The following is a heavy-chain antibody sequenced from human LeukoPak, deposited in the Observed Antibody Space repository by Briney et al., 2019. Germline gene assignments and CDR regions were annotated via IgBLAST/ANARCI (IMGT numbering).Heavy chain of an antibody. CDR1: GFAFNTYA. CDR2: MWHDGSHK. D-gene: IGHD3-10*01. V-gene: IGHV3-33*01. CDR3: AREISGSGSYPDF. J-gene: IGHJ4*02. Sequence: GGSLRLSCAASGFAFNTYAMHWVRQAPGKGLEWVTLMWHDGSHKFYIDSVRGRFTISRDNSKNTVYLQMNGLRAEDTAVYYCAREISGSGSYPDFWGQGTLVTVSS.